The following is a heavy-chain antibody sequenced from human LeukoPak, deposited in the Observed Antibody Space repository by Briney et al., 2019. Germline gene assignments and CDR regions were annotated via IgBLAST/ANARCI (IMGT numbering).Heavy chain of an antibody. Sequence: ASVKVSCKASGYTFTGYYMHRVRQAPRQGHEWMGWFNLNSGGTNYAQKFRGRVTMTRDTSISKAYMELIRLTSDDTAVYYCAREGSAYAPWGQGTLVTVSS. CDR2: FNLNSGGT. J-gene: IGHJ5*02. CDR1: GYTFTGYY. D-gene: IGHD3-3*01. CDR3: AREGSAYAP. V-gene: IGHV1-2*02.